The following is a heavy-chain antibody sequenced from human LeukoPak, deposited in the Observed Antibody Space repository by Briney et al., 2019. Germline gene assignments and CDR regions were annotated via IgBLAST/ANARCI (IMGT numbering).Heavy chain of an antibody. CDR3: ARSLHDYGDYVC. D-gene: IGHD4-17*01. Sequence: GRSLRPSCAASGFTFSSYGMHWVRQAPGKGLEWVAVIWYDGSNKYYADSVKGRFTISRDNSKNTLYLQMNSLRSEDTAVYYCARSLHDYGDYVCWGQGTLVTVSS. J-gene: IGHJ4*02. V-gene: IGHV3-33*01. CDR2: IWYDGSNK. CDR1: GFTFSSYG.